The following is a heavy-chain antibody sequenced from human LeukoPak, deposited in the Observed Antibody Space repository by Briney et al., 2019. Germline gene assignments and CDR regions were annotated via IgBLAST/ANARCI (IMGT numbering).Heavy chain of an antibody. Sequence: GASVKVSCKASGYTFTGYYMDWVRQAPGQGLEWMGGIIPIFGTANYAQKFQGRVTITADESTSTAYMELSSLRSGDTAVYYCASEVPYYYDSSGYSYWFDPWGQGTLVTVSS. CDR1: GYTFTGYY. D-gene: IGHD3-22*01. CDR2: IIPIFGTA. J-gene: IGHJ5*02. V-gene: IGHV1-69*13. CDR3: ASEVPYYYDSSGYSYWFDP.